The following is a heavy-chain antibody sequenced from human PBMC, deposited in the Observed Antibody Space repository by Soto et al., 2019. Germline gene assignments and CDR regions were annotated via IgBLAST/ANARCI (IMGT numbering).Heavy chain of an antibody. V-gene: IGHV4-59*01. CDR3: ARENYHALEY. Sequence: SETLSLTCTVSSGSISSYNWNWVRQPPGKGLEWIGFINYSGSTHYNPSLKSRVTISLDTSKNQFSLKLNSVTAADTAVYYCARENYHALEYWGPGTLVTVSS. D-gene: IGHD3-10*01. J-gene: IGHJ4*01. CDR2: INYSGST. CDR1: SGSISSYN.